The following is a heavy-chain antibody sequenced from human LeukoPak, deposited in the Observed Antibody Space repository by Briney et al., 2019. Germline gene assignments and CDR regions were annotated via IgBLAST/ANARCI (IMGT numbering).Heavy chain of an antibody. CDR3: AKDLYDGIDY. CDR1: GFIFSDYW. V-gene: IGHV3-23*01. J-gene: IGHJ4*02. D-gene: IGHD3-3*01. CDR2: ISGSGGST. Sequence: GGSLRLSCVTSGFIFSDYWMGWVRQAPGKGLEWVSAISGSGGSTYYADSVKGRFTISRDNSKNTLYLQMNSLRAEDTAVYYCAKDLYDGIDYWGQGTLVTVSS.